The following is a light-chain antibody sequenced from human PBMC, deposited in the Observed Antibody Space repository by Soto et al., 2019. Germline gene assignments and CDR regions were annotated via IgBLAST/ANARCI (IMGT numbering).Light chain of an antibody. V-gene: IGKV3-15*01. CDR2: GAS. CDR3: QQYDNWPSS. CDR1: QSIRNN. Sequence: EIVMTQSPATVSVSPGERATLSCRASQSIRNNLAWYQQRPGQAPTLLIYGASTRATGVPASFGGGRSWTEFNLTNTGLQSEDVALYWCQQYDNWPSSFGGGTKVEIK. J-gene: IGKJ4*01.